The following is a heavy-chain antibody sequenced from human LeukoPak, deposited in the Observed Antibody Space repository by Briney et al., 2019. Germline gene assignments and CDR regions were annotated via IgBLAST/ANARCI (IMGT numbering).Heavy chain of an antibody. V-gene: IGHV3-43*02. CDR2: ISGDGGST. J-gene: IGHJ4*02. CDR3: AKDRDPFGELPYYFDY. Sequence: GGSLRLSCAASGFTFDDYAMHWVRQAPGKGLEWASLISGDGGSTYYADSVKGRFTISRDNSKNSLYLQMNSLRTEDTALYYCAKDRDPFGELPYYFDYWGQGTLVTVSS. D-gene: IGHD3-10*01. CDR1: GFTFDDYA.